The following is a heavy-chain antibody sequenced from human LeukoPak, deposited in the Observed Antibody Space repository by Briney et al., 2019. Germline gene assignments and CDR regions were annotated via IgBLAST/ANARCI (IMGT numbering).Heavy chain of an antibody. D-gene: IGHD3-16*02. CDR2: INHSGST. J-gene: IGHJ5*02. Sequence: SETLSLTCAVYGGSFSGYYWSWIRQPPGKGLEWIGEINHSGSTNYNPSLKSRVTISVDTSKNQFSLKLSSVTAADTAVYYCARLAYDYVWGSYRSEPWGQGTLVTVSS. CDR1: GGSFSGYY. V-gene: IGHV4-34*01. CDR3: ARLAYDYVWGSYRSEP.